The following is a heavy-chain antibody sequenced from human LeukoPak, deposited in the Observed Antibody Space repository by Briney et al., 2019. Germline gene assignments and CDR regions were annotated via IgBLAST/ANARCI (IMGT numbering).Heavy chain of an antibody. CDR2: INWNGGST. D-gene: IGHD4-17*01. CDR3: ARDRTVTTSLFDY. J-gene: IGHJ4*02. Sequence: PGGSLRLSCAASGFTFDYYGMSWVRQAPGKGLEWVPGINWNGGSTGYADSVKGRFTISRDNAKDSLYLQMNSLRAEDTALYYCARDRTVTTSLFDYWGQGTLVTVSS. V-gene: IGHV3-20*04. CDR1: GFTFDYYG.